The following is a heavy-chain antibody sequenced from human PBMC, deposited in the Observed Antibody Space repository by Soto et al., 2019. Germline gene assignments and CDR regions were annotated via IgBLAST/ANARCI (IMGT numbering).Heavy chain of an antibody. J-gene: IGHJ4*02. CDR1: GGSISGNSVA. CDR3: GPGYYSGRYCFDY. V-gene: IGHV6-1*01. Sequence: PSQTLSLTCAISGGSISGNSVAWNWIRQSPARGLEWLGRTYYRSKWYHDYAVSVKSRITINPDTSRNQFSLQLNSVTPEDTAVYYCGPGYYSGRYCFDYWDQG. D-gene: IGHD5-12*01. CDR2: TYYRSKWYH.